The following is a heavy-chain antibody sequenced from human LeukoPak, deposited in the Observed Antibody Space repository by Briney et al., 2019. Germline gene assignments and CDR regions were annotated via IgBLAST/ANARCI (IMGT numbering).Heavy chain of an antibody. CDR2: ISVYNGDT. D-gene: IGHD3-3*01. Sequence: GASVKVSCKTSGYTFTSYGISWVRQAPGQGLEWMGWISVYNGDTNYAQKLHGRVTMTTDTSTSTAYLEVRSLRSDGTAVYFWARVEGPSIFGVIDFWGQGTLVTISS. CDR1: GYTFTSYG. J-gene: IGHJ4*02. CDR3: ARVEGPSIFGVIDF. V-gene: IGHV1-18*01.